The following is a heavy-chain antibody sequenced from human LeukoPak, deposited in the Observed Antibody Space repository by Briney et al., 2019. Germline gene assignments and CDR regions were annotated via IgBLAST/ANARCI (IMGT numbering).Heavy chain of an antibody. D-gene: IGHD2-2*02. Sequence: GGSLRLSCAASGFTFSSYAMNWVRQAPGKGLEWVSGIGGNGDSAYYAGSVKGRFTISRDNTKNTLYLQMNSLRAEDTAVYYCAKGEGTSCYTSIDHWGQGTLVTVSS. CDR2: IGGNGDSA. CDR3: AKGEGTSCYTSIDH. V-gene: IGHV3-23*01. CDR1: GFTFSSYA. J-gene: IGHJ4*02.